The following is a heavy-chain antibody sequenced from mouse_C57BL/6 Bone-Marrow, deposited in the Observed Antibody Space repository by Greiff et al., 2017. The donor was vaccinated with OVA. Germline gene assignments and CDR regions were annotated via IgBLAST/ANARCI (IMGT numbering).Heavy chain of an antibody. CDR2: ISDGGSYT. CDR3: ARGSDYSNHGYFDV. CDR1: GFTFSSYA. V-gene: IGHV5-4*01. Sequence: EVQLVESGGGLVKPGGSLKLSCAASGFTFSSYAMSWVRQTPEKRLEWVATISDGGSYTYYPANVQGRFTISRDNAKNNLYLQMSHLKSEDTAMYYCARGSDYSNHGYFDVWGTGTTVTVSS. J-gene: IGHJ1*03. D-gene: IGHD2-5*01.